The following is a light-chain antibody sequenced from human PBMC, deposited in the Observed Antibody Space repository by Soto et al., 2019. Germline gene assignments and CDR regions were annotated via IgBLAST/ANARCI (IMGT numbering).Light chain of an antibody. J-gene: IGKJ1*01. CDR3: QQYGSAWT. CDR1: QSVSSSY. CDR2: DAS. Sequence: EIVLTQSPGTLSLSPGERATLSCTASQSVSSSYLAWYQQKPGQAPSLLIYDASSRATGIPDRFSGSGSGTDFTLTISRLEPEYFAVYYCQQYGSAWTFGQGTKVEIK. V-gene: IGKV3-20*01.